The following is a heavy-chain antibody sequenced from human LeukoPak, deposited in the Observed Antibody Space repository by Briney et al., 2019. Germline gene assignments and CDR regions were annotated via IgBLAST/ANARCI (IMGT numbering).Heavy chain of an antibody. CDR2: IIPIFCTA. J-gene: IGHJ4*02. V-gene: IGHV1-69*05. CDR3: AGGKAAAGTFDN. CDR1: GCTFSSYA. Sequence: GSSVKVSCKASGCTFSSYAISLVRQAPSQGLEWMGRIIPIFCTANYAQKFQGRVTITTDESTSTAYMELSSLRSEDTAVYYCAGGKAAAGTFDNWGQGTLVTVSS. D-gene: IGHD6-13*01.